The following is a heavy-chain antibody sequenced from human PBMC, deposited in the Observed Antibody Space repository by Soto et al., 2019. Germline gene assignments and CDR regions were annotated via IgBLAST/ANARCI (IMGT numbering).Heavy chain of an antibody. CDR3: AKYSGSDYLGMDV. D-gene: IGHD5-12*01. J-gene: IGHJ6*02. V-gene: IGHV5-51*01. Sequence: PGEYLKISWKGSGYSFTSYWIGWVRQVPGKGLEWMGIIYSGDSDTRYSASFQGNDNISAAKSISTAYLQWSSLKASDTAKYYCAKYSGSDYLGMDVWGQGSTVTV. CDR2: IYSGDSDT. CDR1: GYSFTSYW.